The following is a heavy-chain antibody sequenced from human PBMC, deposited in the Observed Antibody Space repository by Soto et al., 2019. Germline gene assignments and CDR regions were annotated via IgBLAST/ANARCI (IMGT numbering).Heavy chain of an antibody. V-gene: IGHV1-18*01. D-gene: IGHD6-13*01. CDR2: IRAYNGNT. CDR3: ARESSSSCHDY. J-gene: IGHJ4*02. Sequence: QVQLVQSGAEVKKPGASVKVSCKASGYTFTSYGISWVRQAPGQGLEWMGWIRAYNGNTNYAQKLQGRVTMTTDTSTSTDYMELRRLRSDDTAVYYCARESSSSCHDYWGQGTLVTVSS. CDR1: GYTFTSYG.